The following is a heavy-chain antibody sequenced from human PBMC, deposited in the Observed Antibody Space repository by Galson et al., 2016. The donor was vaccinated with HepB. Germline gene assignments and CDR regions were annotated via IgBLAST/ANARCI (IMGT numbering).Heavy chain of an antibody. D-gene: IGHD1-1*01. J-gene: IGHJ4*02. V-gene: IGHV3-23*03. CDR1: GFTFVNYV. CDR2: ITSGDTT. Sequence: SLRLSCAASGFTFVNYVMNWVRQAPGKGLEWVSLITSGDTTYYADAVKGRFTLSRDHSKNTLYPQMKSLKTEDTAVYYCVKIDPSDWRDSWGQGTLVTVSS. CDR3: VKIDPSDWRDS.